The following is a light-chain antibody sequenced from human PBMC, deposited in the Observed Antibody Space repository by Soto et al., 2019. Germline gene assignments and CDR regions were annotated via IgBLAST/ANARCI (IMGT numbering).Light chain of an antibody. CDR1: QSVSSSY. CDR2: GAS. V-gene: IGKV3-20*01. Sequence: EIVFTQSPGTLSLSPGERATLSCRASQSVSSSYLAWYQQKPGQAPRLLIYGASSRATGIPDRFSGSGSGTDFTLTISRLEPEDFAVYYCQQYGSSHWTFGQGTKVDIK. CDR3: QQYGSSHWT. J-gene: IGKJ1*01.